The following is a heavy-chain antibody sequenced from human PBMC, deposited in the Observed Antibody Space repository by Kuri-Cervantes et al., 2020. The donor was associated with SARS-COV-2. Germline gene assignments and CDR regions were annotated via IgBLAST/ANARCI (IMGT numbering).Heavy chain of an antibody. V-gene: IGHV1-2*04. Sequence: ASVKVSCKASGYTFTGYYIHWARQAPGQGLEWMGWINPNSGGTNYAQKFQGWVTMTRGTSINTAYMELSRLRSDDTAVYYCARARVRGLITAYYYYGMDVWGQGTTVTVSS. CDR3: ARARVRGLITAYYYYGMDV. D-gene: IGHD3-10*01. J-gene: IGHJ6*02. CDR2: INPNSGGT. CDR1: GYTFTGYY.